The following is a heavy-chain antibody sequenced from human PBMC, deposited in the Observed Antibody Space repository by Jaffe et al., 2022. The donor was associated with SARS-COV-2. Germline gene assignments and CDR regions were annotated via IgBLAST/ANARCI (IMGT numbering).Heavy chain of an antibody. Sequence: EVQLVESGGGLVQPGGSLRLSCAASGFTFSTYAMSWVRQAPGKGLEWVSSISGSGGSTYYADSVKGRFTISRDNSKNTLYLQMNSLRAEDTAVYYCAQNGVSVVPATRYYYYYMDVWGKGTTVTVSS. CDR3: AQNGVSVVPATRYYYYYMDV. CDR2: ISGSGGST. J-gene: IGHJ6*03. D-gene: IGHD2-15*01. CDR1: GFTFSTYA. V-gene: IGHV3-23*04.